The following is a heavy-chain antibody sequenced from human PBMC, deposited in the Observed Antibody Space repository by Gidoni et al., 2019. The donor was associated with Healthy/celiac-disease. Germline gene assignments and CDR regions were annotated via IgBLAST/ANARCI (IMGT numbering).Heavy chain of an antibody. CDR3: ARGYYYDSSGYWDRDAFDI. J-gene: IGHJ3*02. CDR2: ISAYNGNT. V-gene: IGHV1-18*01. D-gene: IGHD3-22*01. Sequence: QVQLVQSGAEVKKPGASVQVSCKASGYTFTSYGISWVRQAPGQGLEWMGWISAYNGNTNYAQKLQGRVTMTTDTSTSTAYMELRSLRSDDTAVYYCARGYYYDSSGYWDRDAFDIWGQGTMVTVSS. CDR1: GYTFTSYG.